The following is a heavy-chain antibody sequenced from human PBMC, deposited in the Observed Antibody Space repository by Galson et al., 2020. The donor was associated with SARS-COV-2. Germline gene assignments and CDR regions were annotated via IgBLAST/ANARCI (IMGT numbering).Heavy chain of an antibody. V-gene: IGHV4-4*07. CDR2: IYASGRT. CDR1: DASISSYY. J-gene: IGHJ5*02. D-gene: IGHD2-21*02. Sequence: SETLSLTCTVSDASISSYYWSWIRQPAGKGLEWIGRIYASGRTNDNPSLKSRVTMSLDTSKNQFSLNLKSVTAADTAVYYCAGEVGDSSAVASRWFDPWGRGLLVTVSS. CDR3: AGEVGDSSAVASRWFDP.